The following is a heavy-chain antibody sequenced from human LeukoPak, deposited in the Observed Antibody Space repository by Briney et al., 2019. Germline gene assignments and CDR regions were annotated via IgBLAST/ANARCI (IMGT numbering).Heavy chain of an antibody. V-gene: IGHV3-9*01. CDR3: ARVGRTSDAFDI. CDR2: ISWNSGSI. D-gene: IGHD1-26*01. Sequence: GGSLRLSCAASGFTFDDYAMHWVRQALGKGLEWVSGISWNSGSIGYADSVKGRFTISRDNAKNSLYLQMNSLRAEDTAVYYCARVGRTSDAFDIWGQGTMVTVSS. CDR1: GFTFDDYA. J-gene: IGHJ3*02.